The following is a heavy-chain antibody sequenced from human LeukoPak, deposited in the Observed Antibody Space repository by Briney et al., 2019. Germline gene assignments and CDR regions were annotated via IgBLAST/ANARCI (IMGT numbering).Heavy chain of an antibody. D-gene: IGHD1-1*01. Sequence: SETLSLTCTVSGGSISSSSYYWSWIRQPAGKGLEWIGRIYTSGSTNYNPSLKSRVTMSVDTSKNQFSLKLSSVTAADTAVYYCARVWRRSRAFDIWGQGTMVTVSS. CDR1: GGSISSSSYY. V-gene: IGHV4-61*02. J-gene: IGHJ3*02. CDR2: IYTSGST. CDR3: ARVWRRSRAFDI.